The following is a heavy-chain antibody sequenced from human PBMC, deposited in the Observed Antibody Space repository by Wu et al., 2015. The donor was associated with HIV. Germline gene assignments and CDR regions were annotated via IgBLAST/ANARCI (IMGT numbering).Heavy chain of an antibody. V-gene: IGHV1-8*02. D-gene: IGHD3-10*01. CDR3: ATSYYGSGSYPTFYYYYAMDV. CDR2: MNSNNGKT. Sequence: QVHLVQSGAEVKKPGASVKVSCKLSGNTLTDVSIHWVRQAPGKGLEWMGWMNSNNGKTGYGQKFQGRVAMTRNISTRTAYMELSGLKSEDTAVYYCATSYYGSGSYPTFYYYYAMDVWGQGTTVTVSS. CDR1: GNTLTDVS. J-gene: IGHJ6*02.